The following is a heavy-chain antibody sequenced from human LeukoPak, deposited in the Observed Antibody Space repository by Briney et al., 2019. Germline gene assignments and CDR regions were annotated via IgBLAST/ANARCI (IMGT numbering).Heavy chain of an antibody. CDR3: ARAPGWELDWFDP. V-gene: IGHV4-34*01. D-gene: IGHD1-26*01. CDR2: INHSGST. CDR1: GGSFSGYY. Sequence: PSETLSLTCAVYGGSFSGYYWSWIRQPPGKGLEWIGEINHSGSTNYNPSLKSRVTISVDTSKNQFSLKLSSVTAADTAVYYCARAPGWELDWFDPWGQGTLVTVSS. J-gene: IGHJ5*02.